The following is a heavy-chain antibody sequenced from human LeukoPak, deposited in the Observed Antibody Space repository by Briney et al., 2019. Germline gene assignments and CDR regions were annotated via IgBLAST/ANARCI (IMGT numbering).Heavy chain of an antibody. J-gene: IGHJ6*03. CDR2: TYYRSKCYT. CDR1: GDSVSSNSAA. D-gene: IGHD3-22*01. Sequence: SQTLSLTCAISGDSVSSNSAAWNWIRQSPSRGLKWLGRTYYRSKCYTDYAVSVKSRITINPDTSKNQFSLQLDSVTPEDTAVYYCARDRVYYYDSSGYYPPYYYYMDVWGKGTTVTVSS. V-gene: IGHV6-1*01. CDR3: ARDRVYYYDSSGYYPPYYYYMDV.